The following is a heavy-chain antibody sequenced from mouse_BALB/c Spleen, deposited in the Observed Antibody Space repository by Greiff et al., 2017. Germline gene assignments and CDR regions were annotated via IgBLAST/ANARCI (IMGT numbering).Heavy chain of an antibody. CDR3: ARQGLRGYFDY. CDR2: ISSGGSYT. CDR1: GFTFSSYG. Sequence: EVKLVESGGDLVKPGGSLKLSCAASGFTFSSYGMSWVRQTPDKRLEWVATISSGGSYTYYPDSVKGRFTISRDNAKNTLYLQMSSLKSEDTAMYYCARQGLRGYFDYWGQGTTLTVSS. V-gene: IGHV5-6*01. J-gene: IGHJ2*01. D-gene: IGHD2-4*01.